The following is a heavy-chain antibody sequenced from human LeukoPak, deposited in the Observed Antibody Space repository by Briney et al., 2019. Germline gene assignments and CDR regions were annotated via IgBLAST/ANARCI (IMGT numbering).Heavy chain of an antibody. CDR2: SNDSGGA. V-gene: IGHV4-34*01. Sequence: SETLSLTCAVYGGTFSGYYWSWIRQPPGKRLEWVGESNDSGGANYNPSLKSRVTISADKSKNQVSLKLTSVTAADTAVYYCARLPVIVGAALEYYYYYMDVWGQGTTVTVSS. CDR1: GGTFSGYY. CDR3: ARLPVIVGAALEYYYYYMDV. D-gene: IGHD1-26*01. J-gene: IGHJ6*03.